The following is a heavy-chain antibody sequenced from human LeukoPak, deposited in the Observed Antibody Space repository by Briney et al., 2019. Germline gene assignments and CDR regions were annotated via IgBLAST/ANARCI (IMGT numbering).Heavy chain of an antibody. CDR3: ARHRLYSSSWYYYYYGMDV. CDR1: GGSISGFY. D-gene: IGHD6-13*01. V-gene: IGHV4-4*07. Sequence: PSETLSLTCTVSGGSISGFYWSWVRQPAEKGLEYIGRVYTTGSPNYNPSLRNRVTMSLDTSNNQFSLKLSSVTAADTAVYYCARHRLYSSSWYYYYYGMDVWGQGTTVTVSS. CDR2: VYTTGSP. J-gene: IGHJ6*02.